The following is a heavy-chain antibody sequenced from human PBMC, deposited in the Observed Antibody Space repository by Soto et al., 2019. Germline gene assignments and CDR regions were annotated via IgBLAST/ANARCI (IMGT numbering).Heavy chain of an antibody. J-gene: IGHJ1*01. Sequence: PGGSLRLSCAASEVPFSDYSMHWVRQAPGKRPEWVAFISHDGRQTFYSDSVKGRFTISRDNSRNMVFLHMSSVTVEDTAIYYCAGDGVPNSTFRYYLFLFWGQGTLVTVSS. V-gene: IGHV3-30*04. CDR3: AGDGVPNSTFRYYLFLF. D-gene: IGHD3-10*01. CDR2: ISHDGRQT. CDR1: EVPFSDYS.